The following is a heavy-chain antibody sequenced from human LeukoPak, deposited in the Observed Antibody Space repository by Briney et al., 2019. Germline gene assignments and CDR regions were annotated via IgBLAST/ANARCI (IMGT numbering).Heavy chain of an antibody. V-gene: IGHV1-2*02. CDR1: GYTPTGYY. CDR3: ARDPPYCSSTSCYRGGFDY. CDR2: INTNGGST. D-gene: IGHD2-2*02. Sequence: ASVKVSCKPSGYTPTGYYMHWVRQAPGQGVGWMGWINTNGGSTNYAHKFQGRVTMARDTSNSTAYMELSRLRSDDTAVYYCARDPPYCSSTSCYRGGFDYWGQGTLVTVSS. J-gene: IGHJ4*02.